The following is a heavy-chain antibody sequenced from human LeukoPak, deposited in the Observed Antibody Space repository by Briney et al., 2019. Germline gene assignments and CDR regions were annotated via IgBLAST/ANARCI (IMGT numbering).Heavy chain of an antibody. Sequence: AGGSLRLSCAASGFTFSRSAMTWVRQAPGKGLESVSSISTDGTTYYAHSVKGRFTLSRDNSKNTLHLQMRSLRAEDTAVYYCAKLGHGGYYSYMHVWGKGTTVTVSS. CDR2: ISTDGTT. CDR1: GFTFSRSA. D-gene: IGHD3-16*01. J-gene: IGHJ6*03. CDR3: AKLGHGGYYSYMHV. V-gene: IGHV3-23*01.